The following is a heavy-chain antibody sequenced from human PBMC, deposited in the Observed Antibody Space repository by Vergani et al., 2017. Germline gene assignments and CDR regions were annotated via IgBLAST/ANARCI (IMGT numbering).Heavy chain of an antibody. CDR2: INSDGSST. CDR1: GFTFSSYL. D-gene: IGHD4-23*01. CDR3: ARISPAYGGGFDP. V-gene: IGHV3-74*01. J-gene: IGHJ5*02. Sequence: EVQLVESGGGLVQPGGSLRLSCAASGFTFSSYLMHWVRQAPGKGLVWVSRINSDGSSTSYADSVKGRFTISRDNAKNTLYLQMNSLRAEDTAVYYCARISPAYGGGFDPWGQGTLVTVSS.